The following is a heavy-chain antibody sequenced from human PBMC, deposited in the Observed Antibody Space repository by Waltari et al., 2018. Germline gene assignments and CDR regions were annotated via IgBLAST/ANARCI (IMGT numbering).Heavy chain of an antibody. J-gene: IGHJ4*02. CDR3: AKGPRSSSSWHVDY. CDR1: GFTFDDYA. CDR2: ISWNSGSI. Sequence: EVQLVESGGGLVQPGRSLRLSCAASGFTFDDYAMHWVRQAPGKGLEWVSGISWNSGSIGYADSVKGRFTISRDNAKNSLYLQMNSLRAEDTAVYYCAKGPRSSSSWHVDYWGQGTLVTVSS. V-gene: IGHV3-9*01. D-gene: IGHD6-13*01.